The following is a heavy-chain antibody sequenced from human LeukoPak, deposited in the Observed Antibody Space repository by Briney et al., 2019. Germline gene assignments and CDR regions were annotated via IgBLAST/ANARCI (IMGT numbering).Heavy chain of an antibody. CDR2: ISWDGGST. J-gene: IGHJ4*02. CDR1: RFTFSSYG. CDR3: AKDISHQQLVHFDY. V-gene: IGHV3-43D*03. D-gene: IGHD6-13*01. Sequence: GGSLRLSCAASRFTFSSYGMHWVRQAPGKGLEWVSLISWDGGSTYYADSVKGRFTISRDNSKNSLYLQMNSLRAEDTALYYCAKDISHQQLVHFDYWGQGTLVTVSS.